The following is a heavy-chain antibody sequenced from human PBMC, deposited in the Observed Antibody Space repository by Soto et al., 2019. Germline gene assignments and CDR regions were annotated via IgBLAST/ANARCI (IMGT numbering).Heavy chain of an antibody. Sequence: SGPTLVNPTQTLTLTCTFSGFSLSTSGVGVGWIRQPPGKALEWLALIYWDDDKRYSPSLKSRLTITKDTSKNQVVLTMTTMDPVDTATYYCAHRLGGHDCSSTSCYRDAFDIWGQGTMVTVSS. J-gene: IGHJ3*02. CDR3: AHRLGGHDCSSTSCYRDAFDI. CDR2: IYWDDDK. D-gene: IGHD2-2*01. V-gene: IGHV2-5*02. CDR1: GFSLSTSGVG.